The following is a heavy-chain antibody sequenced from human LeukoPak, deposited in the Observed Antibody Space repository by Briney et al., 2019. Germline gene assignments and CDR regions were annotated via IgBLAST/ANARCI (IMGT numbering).Heavy chain of an antibody. J-gene: IGHJ3*02. CDR2: INTDGSST. V-gene: IGHV3-74*01. D-gene: IGHD3-3*01. CDR3: ARVFWEWSPDAFDI. CDR1: GFTFSSYW. Sequence: PGGSLRLSCAASGFTFSSYWMHWVRQAPGKGLVWVSRINTDGSSTSYADSVKGRFTISRDNAKNTLYLQMNSLRAEDTAVYYCARVFWEWSPDAFDIWGQGTMVTVSS.